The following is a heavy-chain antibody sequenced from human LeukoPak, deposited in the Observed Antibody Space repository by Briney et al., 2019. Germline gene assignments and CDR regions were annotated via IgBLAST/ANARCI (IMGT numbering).Heavy chain of an antibody. Sequence: PGGSLRLSCAASGFTFSSYSMNWVRQAPGKGLEWVSYISSSSSTIYYADSVKGRFTISRDNAKNSLYLQMNSLRAEDTAVYYCAKEGQVLRYFDWLLPDELPYYYYYYYMDVWGKGTTVTISS. CDR1: GFTFSSYS. D-gene: IGHD3-9*01. J-gene: IGHJ6*03. CDR2: ISSSSSTI. V-gene: IGHV3-48*01. CDR3: AKEGQVLRYFDWLLPDELPYYYYYYYMDV.